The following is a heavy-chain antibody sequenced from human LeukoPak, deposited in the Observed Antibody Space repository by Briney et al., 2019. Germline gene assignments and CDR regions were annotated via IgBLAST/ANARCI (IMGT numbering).Heavy chain of an antibody. D-gene: IGHD2-8*01. J-gene: IGHJ5*02. CDR1: GFTFSDYY. V-gene: IGHV3-11*01. Sequence: GGSLRLSCTASGFTFSDYYMSWLRQAPGKGLEWVSYITTGGTAIYYAPSLQGRFTIPRDNAKSSVYLQMNSLRADDTAVYYCARGVGAFERWFDPWGQGTLVTVSS. CDR3: ARGVGAFERWFDP. CDR2: ITTGGTAI.